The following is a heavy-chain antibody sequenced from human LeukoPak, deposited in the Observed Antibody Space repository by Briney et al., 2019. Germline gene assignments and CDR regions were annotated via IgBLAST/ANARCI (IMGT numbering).Heavy chain of an antibody. J-gene: IGHJ4*02. CDR1: GFTFSSYG. D-gene: IGHD6-19*01. CDR2: IWYDGSNK. Sequence: GRSLRLSCAASGFTFSSYGMHWVRQAPGKGLEWVAVIWYDGSNKYYADSVKGRFTISRDNSKDTLYLQMNSLRAEDTAVYCCARASVAGYFDYWGQGTLVTVSS. CDR3: ARASVAGYFDY. V-gene: IGHV3-33*01.